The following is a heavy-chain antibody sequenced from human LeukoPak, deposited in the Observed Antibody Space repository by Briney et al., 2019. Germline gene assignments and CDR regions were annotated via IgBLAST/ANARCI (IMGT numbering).Heavy chain of an antibody. CDR1: GYTFTGYY. CDR2: INPNSGGT. J-gene: IGHJ6*02. V-gene: IGHV1-2*02. CDR3: ARDAVQLNPYYYGMDV. D-gene: IGHD5-18*01. Sequence: ASVKVSCKASGYTFTGYYMHWVRQAPGQGLEWMGWINPNSGGTNYAQKFQGRVTMTRDTSISTAYMELSRLRSDDTAVYYCARDAVQLNPYYYGMDVWGQGTTVTVSS.